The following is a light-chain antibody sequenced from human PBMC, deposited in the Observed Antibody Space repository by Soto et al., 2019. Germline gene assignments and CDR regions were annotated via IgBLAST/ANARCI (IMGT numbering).Light chain of an antibody. CDR2: GAS. J-gene: IGKJ1*01. V-gene: IGKV3-15*01. CDR3: QQYNNWPRT. CDR1: QSVSSD. Sequence: EIVMKQSPATLSVSPGERATLSCRASQSVSSDLAWYHQKPGQAPRLLIYGASTRATGIPARFSGSGSGTEFTLTINSLQSEDFAVYYCQQYNNWPRTFGQGTKVEI.